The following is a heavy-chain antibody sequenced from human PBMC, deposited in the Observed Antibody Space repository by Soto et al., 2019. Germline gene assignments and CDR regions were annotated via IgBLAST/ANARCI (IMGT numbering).Heavy chain of an antibody. CDR1: GGTFSSYA. V-gene: IGHV1-69*13. Sequence: VASVKVSCKASGGTFSSYAISWVRQAPGQGLEWMGGIIPIFGTANYAQKFQGRVTITADESTSTAYMELSSLRSEDTAVYYCARVPYLSSSWYGIVHWFDPWGQGTLVTVSS. D-gene: IGHD6-13*01. CDR3: ARVPYLSSSWYGIVHWFDP. J-gene: IGHJ5*02. CDR2: IIPIFGTA.